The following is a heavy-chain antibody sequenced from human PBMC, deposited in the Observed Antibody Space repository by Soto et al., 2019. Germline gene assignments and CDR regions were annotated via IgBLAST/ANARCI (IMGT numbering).Heavy chain of an antibody. CDR1: GFTFSSYA. CDR3: ARGLRRGIAAGGYYGMDV. D-gene: IGHD6-13*01. V-gene: IGHV3-23*01. J-gene: IGHJ6*02. Sequence: GGSLRLSCAASGFTFSSYAMSWVRQAPGKGLEWVSAISGSGGSTYYADSVKGRFTISRDNSKNTLYLQMNSLRAEDTAVYYCARGLRRGIAAGGYYGMDVWGQGTTVTVSS. CDR2: ISGSGGST.